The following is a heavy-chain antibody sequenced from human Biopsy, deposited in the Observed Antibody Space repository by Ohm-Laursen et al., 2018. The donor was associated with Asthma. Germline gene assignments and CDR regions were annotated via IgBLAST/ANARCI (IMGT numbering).Heavy chain of an antibody. CDR1: GSSFSNFA. CDR2: ISKDVNTQ. CDR3: VRDGTDDAFDI. J-gene: IGHJ3*02. D-gene: IGHD1-1*01. V-gene: IGHV3-30*01. Sequence: SLTLSFTSSGSSFSNFAIHWVRPATRQRLERVRVISKDVNTQDYADSVKGRFTMVRDKSKTTLDLQMNSLREGDTAVYYCVRDGTDDAFDIWGQGTVVSVSS.